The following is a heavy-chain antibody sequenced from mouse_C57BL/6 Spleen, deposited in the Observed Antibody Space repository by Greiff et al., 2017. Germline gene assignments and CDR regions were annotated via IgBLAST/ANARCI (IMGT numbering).Heavy chain of an antibody. V-gene: IGHV3-6*01. Sequence: DVKLQESGPGLVKPSQSLSLTCSVTGYSITSGYYWNWIRQFPGNKLEWMGYISYDGSNNYNPSLKNRISITRDTSKNQFFLKLNSVTTEDTATYYCARDYYGSSLWFAYWGQGTLVTVSA. CDR2: ISYDGSN. D-gene: IGHD1-1*01. CDR1: GYSITSGYY. J-gene: IGHJ3*01. CDR3: ARDYYGSSLWFAY.